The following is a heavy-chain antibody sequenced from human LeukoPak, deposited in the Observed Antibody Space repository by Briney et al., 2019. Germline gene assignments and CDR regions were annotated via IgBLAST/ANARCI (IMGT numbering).Heavy chain of an antibody. Sequence: GGSLRLSCAASEFTFSSYEMNWVRQAPGKGLEWVSYISSSGSTIYYADSVKGRFTISRDNAKNSLDLQMNSLRAEDTAVYFCARESTAALFYWGQGTLVTVSS. V-gene: IGHV3-48*03. CDR2: ISSSGSTI. D-gene: IGHD6-6*01. CDR3: ARESTAALFY. CDR1: EFTFSSYE. J-gene: IGHJ4*02.